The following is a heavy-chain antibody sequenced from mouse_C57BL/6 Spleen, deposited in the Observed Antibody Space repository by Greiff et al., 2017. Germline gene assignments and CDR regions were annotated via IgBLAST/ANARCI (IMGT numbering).Heavy chain of an antibody. V-gene: IGHV5-16*01. CDR2: INYDGSST. CDR3: ARDPITTVVAHYWYFDV. J-gene: IGHJ1*03. CDR1: GFTFSDYY. D-gene: IGHD1-1*01. Sequence: EVQVVESEGGLVQPGSSMKLSCTASGFTFSDYYLAWVRQVPEKGLEWVANINYDGSSTYYLDSLKSRFIISRDNAKNILYLQMSSLKSEDTATYYCARDPITTVVAHYWYFDVWGTGTTVTVSS.